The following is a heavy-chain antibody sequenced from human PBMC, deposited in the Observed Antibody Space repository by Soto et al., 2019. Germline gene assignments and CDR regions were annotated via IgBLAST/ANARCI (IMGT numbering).Heavy chain of an antibody. CDR1: GFTVSSNY. J-gene: IGHJ4*02. V-gene: IGHV3-66*01. CDR2: IYSGGST. CDR3: ARGRYDYIWGSYRPYYFDY. Sequence: VQLVESGGGLVQPGGSLRLSCAASGFTVSSNYMSWVRQAPGKGLEWVSVIYSGGSTYYADSVKGRFTISRDNSKNTLYLQMNSLRAEDTAVYYCARGRYDYIWGSYRPYYFDYWGQGTLVTVSS. D-gene: IGHD3-16*02.